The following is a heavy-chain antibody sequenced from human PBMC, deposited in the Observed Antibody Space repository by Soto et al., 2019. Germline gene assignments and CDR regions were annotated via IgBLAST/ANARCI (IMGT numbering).Heavy chain of an antibody. J-gene: IGHJ4*02. D-gene: IGHD1-1*01. CDR2: ISAYNGNT. CDR3: ARDANWNEPYYFDY. CDR1: GYTFTSYG. Sequence: ASVKVSCKASGYTFTSYGISWVRQAPGQGLEWMGWISAYNGNTNYAQKLQGRVTMTTDTSTSTAYMELRSLRSDDTAVYYCARDANWNEPYYFDYWGQGTLVTVSS. V-gene: IGHV1-18*01.